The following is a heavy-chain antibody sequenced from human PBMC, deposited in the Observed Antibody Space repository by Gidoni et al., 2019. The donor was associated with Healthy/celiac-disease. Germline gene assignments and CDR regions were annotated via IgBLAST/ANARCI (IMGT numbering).Heavy chain of an antibody. Sequence: EVQLLESGGGLVQPGGSLRLSCAASGFTFSSYSMSWVRQAPGKGLEWVSAISGSGGSTYYADSVKGRFTISRDNSKNTLYLQMNSLRAEDTAVYYCAKALYGSGSYYYYYYGMDVWGQGTTVTVSS. CDR2: ISGSGGST. V-gene: IGHV3-23*01. J-gene: IGHJ6*02. CDR3: AKALYGSGSYYYYYYGMDV. CDR1: GFTFSSYS. D-gene: IGHD3-10*01.